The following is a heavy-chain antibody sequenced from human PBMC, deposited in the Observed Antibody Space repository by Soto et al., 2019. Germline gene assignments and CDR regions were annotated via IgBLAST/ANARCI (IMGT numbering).Heavy chain of an antibody. CDR1: GDSVSSNSAA. V-gene: IGHV6-1*01. CDR3: ARESFVFFDYYYGMDV. CDR2: TYYRSKWYN. J-gene: IGHJ6*02. D-gene: IGHD1-26*01. Sequence: SQTLSLTCAISGDSVSSNSAAWNWIRQSPSRGLEWLGRTYYRSKWYNDYAVSVKSLITINPDTSKNHFSLQLNSVSPEDTAVYFLARESFVFFDYYYGMDVCVQVSTVTVS.